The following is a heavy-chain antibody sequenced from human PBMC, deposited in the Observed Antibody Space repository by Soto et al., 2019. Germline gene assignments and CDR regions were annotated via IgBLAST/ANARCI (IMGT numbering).Heavy chain of an antibody. CDR2: INHSGST. CDR1: GGSFSGYY. CDR3: AREAKNYDILTGYLDPYYYYGMDV. Sequence: PSEILSLTCAVYGGSFSGYYWSWIRQPPGKGLEWIREINHSGSTNYNPSLKSRVTISVDTSKNQFSLKLSSVTAADTAVYYCAREAKNYDILTGYLDPYYYYGMDVWGQGTTVTVSS. J-gene: IGHJ6*02. V-gene: IGHV4-34*01. D-gene: IGHD3-9*01.